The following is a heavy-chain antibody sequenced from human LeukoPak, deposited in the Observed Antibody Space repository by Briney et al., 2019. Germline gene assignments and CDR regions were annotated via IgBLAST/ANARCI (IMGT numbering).Heavy chain of an antibody. CDR1: AGSINSGSDY. Sequence: SETLSLTCTVSAGSINSGSDYWGWIRQPPGKGLEWIGSIYYSGSTYYNPSLKSRVTISVDTSKNQFSLKLSSVTAADTAVYYCARVPYNWNYGWFDPWGQGTLVTVSS. D-gene: IGHD1-7*01. J-gene: IGHJ5*02. CDR3: ARVPYNWNYGWFDP. V-gene: IGHV4-39*01. CDR2: IYYSGST.